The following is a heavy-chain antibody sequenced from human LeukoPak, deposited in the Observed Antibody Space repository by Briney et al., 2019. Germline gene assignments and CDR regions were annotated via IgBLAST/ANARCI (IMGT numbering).Heavy chain of an antibody. CDR2: IYYSGST. D-gene: IGHD5-12*01. CDR3: ARDIGRGYERWFDP. Sequence: SETLSLTCTVSGGSISSYYWSWIRQPPGKGLEWIGYIYYSGSTNYNPSLKSRVTISVDTSKNQFSLKLSSVTAADTAVYYCARDIGRGYERWFDPWGQGTLVTVSS. CDR1: GGSISSYY. J-gene: IGHJ5*02. V-gene: IGHV4-59*01.